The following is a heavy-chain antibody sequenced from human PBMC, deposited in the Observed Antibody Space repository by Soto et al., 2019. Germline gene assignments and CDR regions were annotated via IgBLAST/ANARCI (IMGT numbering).Heavy chain of an antibody. V-gene: IGHV4-59*01. CDR3: ARDSSDRFSGWIFDY. CDR2: IYYSGST. CDR1: GGSISSYY. J-gene: IGHJ4*02. D-gene: IGHD6-19*01. Sequence: KPSETLSLTCTVSGGSISSYYWSWIRQPPGKGLEWIGYIYYSGSTNYNPSLKSRVTISVDTSKNQFSLKLSSVTAADTAVYYCARDSSDRFSGWIFDYWGQGTLVTVS.